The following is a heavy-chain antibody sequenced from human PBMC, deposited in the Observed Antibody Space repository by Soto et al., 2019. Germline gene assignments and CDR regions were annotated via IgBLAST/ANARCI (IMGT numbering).Heavy chain of an antibody. CDR2: ILPIFGTE. CDR3: ARVITMVRGVIKNFDY. V-gene: IGHV1-69*06. D-gene: IGHD3-10*01. J-gene: IGHJ4*02. Sequence: QVQLVQSGAEVKKPGSSVKVSCKASGGTFSSYAISWVRQAPGQGLEWMGGILPIFGTENYAQKFQGRVTITADKSTSTAYMELSSLRSADTAVYYCARVITMVRGVIKNFDYWGQGTLVTVSS. CDR1: GGTFSSYA.